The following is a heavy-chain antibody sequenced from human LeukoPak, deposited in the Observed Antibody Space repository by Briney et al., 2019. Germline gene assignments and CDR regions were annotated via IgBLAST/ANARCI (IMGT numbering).Heavy chain of an antibody. V-gene: IGHV3-72*01. D-gene: IGHD3-22*01. CDR3: ARDAPLYYYDSSGPYWYFDL. CDR2: IRNKANSYTT. CDR1: GFTFSDHY. Sequence: GGSLSLSCAASGFTFSDHYMDWVRQAPGKGLEWVGRIRNKANSYTTEYAASVKGRFTISRDDSKNSLYLQMNSLKTEDTAVYYCARDAPLYYYDSSGPYWYFDLWGRGTLVTVSS. J-gene: IGHJ2*01.